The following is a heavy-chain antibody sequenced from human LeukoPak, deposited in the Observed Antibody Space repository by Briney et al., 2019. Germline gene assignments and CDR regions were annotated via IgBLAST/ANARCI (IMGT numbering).Heavy chain of an antibody. CDR3: ARDQIGYSSGWGRRASFDL. CDR1: GFPFSSYG. V-gene: IGHV3-33*01. CDR2: IWYDGSNK. J-gene: IGHJ2*01. D-gene: IGHD6-19*01. Sequence: GGSLRLSCAASGFPFSSYGMHWVRQAPGKGLEWVAVIWYDGSNKYYADSVKGRFTISRDSSKNTLYLQMNSLRAEDTAVYYCARDQIGYSSGWGRRASFDLWGRGTLVTVSS.